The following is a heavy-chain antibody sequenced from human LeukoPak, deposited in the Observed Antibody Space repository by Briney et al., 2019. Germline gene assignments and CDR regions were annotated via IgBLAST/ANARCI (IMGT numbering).Heavy chain of an antibody. CDR3: ARLRGYSYYYYYMDV. D-gene: IGHD3-10*01. CDR1: GGSISSYY. CDR2: IYYGGST. V-gene: IGHV4-59*01. J-gene: IGHJ6*03. Sequence: SETLSLTCTVSGGSISSYYWSWIRQPPGKGLEWIGYIYYGGSTNYNPSLKSRVTISVDTSKNQFSLKLSSVTAADTAVYYCARLRGYSYYYYYMDVWGKGTTVTVSS.